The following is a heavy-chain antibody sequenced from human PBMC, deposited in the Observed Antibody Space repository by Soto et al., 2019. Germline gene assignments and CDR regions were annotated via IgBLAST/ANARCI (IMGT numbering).Heavy chain of an antibody. CDR3: ASEGTYYYDSSGYYGAFDI. CDR1: GGSFSGYY. CDR2: INHSGST. Sequence: SETLSLTCAVYGGSFSGYYWSWIRQPPGKGLEWIGEINHSGSTNYNPSLKSRVTISVDTSKNQFSLKLSSVTAADTAVYYCASEGTYYYDSSGYYGAFDIWGQGTMVTVSS. J-gene: IGHJ3*02. V-gene: IGHV4-34*01. D-gene: IGHD3-22*01.